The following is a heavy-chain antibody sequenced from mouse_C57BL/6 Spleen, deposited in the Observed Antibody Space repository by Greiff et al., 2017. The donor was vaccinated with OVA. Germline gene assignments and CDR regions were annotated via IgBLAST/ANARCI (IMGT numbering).Heavy chain of an antibody. CDR2: IDPSDSAT. CDR1: GYTFTSYW. CDR3: ANYRNGSWFAY. D-gene: IGHD2-5*01. J-gene: IGHJ3*01. Sequence: QVQLQQPGAELVRPGSSVKLSCKASGYTFTSYWMHWVKQRPIQGLEWIGNIDPSDSATHYNQKFKDKATLTVDKSSSTAYMQLSSLTSEESAVYYCANYRNGSWFAYWGQGTLVTVSA. V-gene: IGHV1-52*01.